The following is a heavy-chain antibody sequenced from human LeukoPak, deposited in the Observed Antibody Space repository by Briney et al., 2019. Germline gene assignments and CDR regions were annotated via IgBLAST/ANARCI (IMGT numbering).Heavy chain of an antibody. Sequence: PGASLRLSCVASGFTFTNYWMTWVRQAPGKGLEWVGRIKSKTDGGTTDYAAPVKGRFTISRDDSKNTLYLQMNSLKTEDTAVYYCTTTSLWLRGGDYWGQGTLVTVSS. J-gene: IGHJ4*02. V-gene: IGHV3-15*01. CDR1: GFTFTNYW. D-gene: IGHD5-18*01. CDR2: IKSKTDGGTT. CDR3: TTTSLWLRGGDY.